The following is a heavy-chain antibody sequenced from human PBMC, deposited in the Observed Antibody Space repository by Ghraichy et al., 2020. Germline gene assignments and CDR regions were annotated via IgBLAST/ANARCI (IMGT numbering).Heavy chain of an antibody. CDR1: GDSMRNYH. Sequence: GSLRLSCSVSGDSMRNYHWSWIRQPPGRGLEWIGFIYFSGRTHYNPSLKSRVTMSIDTSKNQFSLKLRSVTAADRAIYYCARDRARGYYDSGSYNRYYYNYGMDVWGQGTTVTVSS. V-gene: IGHV4-59*01. J-gene: IGHJ6*02. CDR2: IYFSGRT. D-gene: IGHD3-10*01. CDR3: ARDRARGYYDSGSYNRYYYNYGMDV.